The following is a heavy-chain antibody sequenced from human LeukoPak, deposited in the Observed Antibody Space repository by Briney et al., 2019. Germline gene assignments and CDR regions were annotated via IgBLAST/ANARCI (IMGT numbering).Heavy chain of an antibody. J-gene: IGHJ4*02. Sequence: GGSLRLSCVASGFTFSDYYMSWIRQAPGKGLEWVSYISSSSSYTNYADSVKGRFTISRDNAKNSLYLQMNSLRAEDTAVYYCARGPRDSSSWGLFDYWAQGTLVTVSS. V-gene: IGHV3-11*05. CDR3: ARGPRDSSSWGLFDY. CDR1: GFTFSDYY. CDR2: ISSSSSYT. D-gene: IGHD6-13*01.